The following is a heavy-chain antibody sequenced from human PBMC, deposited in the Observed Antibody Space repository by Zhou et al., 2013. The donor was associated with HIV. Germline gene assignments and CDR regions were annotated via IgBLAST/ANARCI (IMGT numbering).Heavy chain of an antibody. J-gene: IGHJ4*02. CDR3: ARESVSGFDY. CDR2: ISSSGGTI. V-gene: IGHV3-48*03. CDR1: GLTFSSYG. Sequence: EVQLVESGGGLVQPGGSLRLSCAASGLTFSSYGMNWVRQAPGKGLEWVSYISSSGGTIYHADSVKGRFTISRDNAKNSLYLQMNSLRAEDTAVYYCARESVSGFDYWGQGTLVTVSS. D-gene: IGHD3-10*01.